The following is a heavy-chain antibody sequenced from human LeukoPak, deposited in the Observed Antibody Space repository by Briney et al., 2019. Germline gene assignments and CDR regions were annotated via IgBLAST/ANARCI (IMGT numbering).Heavy chain of an antibody. CDR1: GFTVSSNY. V-gene: IGHV3-66*02. Sequence: GGSLRLSCAASGFTVSSNYMSWVRQVPGKGLEWVSVIYSGGSTYYADSVKGRFAISRDNSKNTLYLQMNSLRAEDTAVYYCARVAGYGGNVEYWGQGTLVTVSS. D-gene: IGHD4-23*01. CDR2: IYSGGST. CDR3: ARVAGYGGNVEY. J-gene: IGHJ4*02.